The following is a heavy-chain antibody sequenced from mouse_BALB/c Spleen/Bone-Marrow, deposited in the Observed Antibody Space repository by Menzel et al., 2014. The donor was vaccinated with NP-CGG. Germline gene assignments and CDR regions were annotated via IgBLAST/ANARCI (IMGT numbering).Heavy chain of an antibody. V-gene: IGHV1-82*01. CDR2: IYPGDGDT. D-gene: IGHD4-1*01. J-gene: IGHJ3*01. Sequence: VQLQESGPELVKPGASVKISCKASGYAFSSSWMNWVKQRPGQGLEWIGRIYPGDGDTNYNGKFKGKATLTADKSSSTAYMQLSSLTSVDSAVYFCATTGTGAYWSQGTLVTVSA. CDR1: GYAFSSSW. CDR3: ATTGTGAY.